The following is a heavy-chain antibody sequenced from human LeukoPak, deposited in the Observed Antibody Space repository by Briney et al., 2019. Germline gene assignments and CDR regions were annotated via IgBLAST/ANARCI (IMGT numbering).Heavy chain of an antibody. J-gene: IGHJ3*02. CDR2: ISGSGGST. CDR1: GFSFSSYA. V-gene: IGHV3-23*01. CDR3: AKDRDFGVVIDAFDI. Sequence: GGSLRLSCAAAGFSFSSYAMSWVRQAPGKGLGWVSAISGSGGSTYYADSVKGRFTISRDNSKNTLYLQMNSLRAEDTAVYYCAKDRDFGVVIDAFDIWGQGTMVIVSS. D-gene: IGHD3-3*01.